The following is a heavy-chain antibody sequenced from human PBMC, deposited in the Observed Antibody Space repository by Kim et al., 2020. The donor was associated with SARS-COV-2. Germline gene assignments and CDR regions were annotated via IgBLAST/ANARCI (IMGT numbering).Heavy chain of an antibody. Sequence: KFPGGVTITRDTSASTAYMELSSLRSEDTAVYYCARDLISVAGVMYYFDYWGQGTLVTVSS. CDR3: ARDLISVAGVMYYFDY. D-gene: IGHD6-19*01. V-gene: IGHV1-3*01. J-gene: IGHJ4*02.